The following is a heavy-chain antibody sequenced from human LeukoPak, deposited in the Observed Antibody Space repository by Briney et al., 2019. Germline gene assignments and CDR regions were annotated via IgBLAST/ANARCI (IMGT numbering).Heavy chain of an antibody. CDR3: AREIVVVPAATTGAFDI. J-gene: IGHJ3*02. CDR1: GYTFTGYY. Sequence: GASVKVSCKASGYTFTGYYMHWVRQAPGQGLEWMGWINPNSGGTNYAQKFQGRVTMTRDTSISTAYMELSRLRSDDTAVYYCAREIVVVPAATTGAFDIWGQGTMVTVSS. D-gene: IGHD2-2*01. CDR2: INPNSGGT. V-gene: IGHV1-2*02.